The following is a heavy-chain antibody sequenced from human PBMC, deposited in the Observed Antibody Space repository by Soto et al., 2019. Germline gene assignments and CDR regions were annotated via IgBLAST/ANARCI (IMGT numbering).Heavy chain of an antibody. CDR2: INPNSGGT. V-gene: IGHV1-2*04. CDR3: ARDNWLWVDDSSGYSYYYYYGMDV. J-gene: IGHJ6*02. D-gene: IGHD3-22*01. Sequence: ASVKVSCKASGYTFTGYYMHWVRQAPGQGLEWMGWINPNSGGTNYAQKFQGWVTMTRDTSISTAYMELSRLRSDDTAVYYCARDNWLWVDDSSGYSYYYYYGMDVWGQGTTVTVSS. CDR1: GYTFTGYY.